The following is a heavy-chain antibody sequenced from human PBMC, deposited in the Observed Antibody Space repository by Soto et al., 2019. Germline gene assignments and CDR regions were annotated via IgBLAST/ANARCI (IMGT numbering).Heavy chain of an antibody. J-gene: IGHJ5*02. Sequence: GASVKVSCKASGYTFTSYGISWVRQAPGQGLEWMGWISAYNGNTNYAQKLQGRVTMTTDTSTSTAYMELRSLRSDDTAVYYCARDPPLRYQLHNAWFDPWGQGTLVTVSS. D-gene: IGHD2-2*01. CDR1: GYTFTSYG. V-gene: IGHV1-18*04. CDR3: ARDPPLRYQLHNAWFDP. CDR2: ISAYNGNT.